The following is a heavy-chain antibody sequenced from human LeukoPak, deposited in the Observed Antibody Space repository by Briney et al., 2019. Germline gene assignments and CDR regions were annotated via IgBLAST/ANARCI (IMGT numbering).Heavy chain of an antibody. CDR1: GYTFIGYY. Sequence: ASVKVSCKASGYTFIGYYMHWVRQAPGQGLEWMGWINPNSGGTNYAQKFKGRVTMTRDTSISTAYMELSRLRSDDTAVYYCARADGDYNSDYWGQGTLVTVSS. D-gene: IGHD4-17*01. J-gene: IGHJ4*02. CDR2: INPNSGGT. V-gene: IGHV1-2*02. CDR3: ARADGDYNSDY.